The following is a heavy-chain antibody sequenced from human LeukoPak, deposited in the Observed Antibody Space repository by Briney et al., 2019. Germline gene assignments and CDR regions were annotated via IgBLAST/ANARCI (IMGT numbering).Heavy chain of an antibody. CDR2: IYYSGST. V-gene: IGHV4-39*01. D-gene: IGHD4/OR15-4a*01. CDR1: GGSISSSSYY. CDR3: ARRFGLTTHDY. J-gene: IGHJ4*02. Sequence: SETLSLTCTVSGGSISSSSYYWGWIRQPPGTGLEWIGSIYYSGSTYYNPSLKSRVTISVDTSKNQFSLKLSSVTAADTAVYYCARRFGLTTHDYWGQGTLVTVSS.